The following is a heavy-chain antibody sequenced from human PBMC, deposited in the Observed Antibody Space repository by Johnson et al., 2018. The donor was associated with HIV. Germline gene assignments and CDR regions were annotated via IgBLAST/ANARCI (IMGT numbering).Heavy chain of an antibody. Sequence: EVQLVESGGGMVQPGGSLRLSCAASGFTFEDYGMSWVRQAPGKGLEWVSGINWNGGTTGYADSVKGRFTISRDNAKNSLYLQMNSLRAEDTAVYYCARAVYCSTSSCAFDIWGQGTMVTVSS. D-gene: IGHD2-2*01. CDR3: ARAVYCSTSSCAFDI. V-gene: IGHV3-20*04. CDR1: GFTFEDYG. CDR2: INWNGGTT. J-gene: IGHJ3*02.